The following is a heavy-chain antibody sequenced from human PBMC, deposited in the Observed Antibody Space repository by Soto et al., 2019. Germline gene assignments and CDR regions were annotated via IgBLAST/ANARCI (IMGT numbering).Heavy chain of an antibody. J-gene: IGHJ5*02. CDR1: GFIFKDFA. CDR3: TKGDSSGYFDPSAGYSTPDH. V-gene: IGHV3-23*01. D-gene: IGHD2-15*01. CDR2: ITTSEDIT. Sequence: EVQLFESGGGLVEPGESLRLSCAASGFIFKDFAMSWVRQAPGKGLEWVSTITTSEDITYYADSVRGRFTISRDNSANTLFLQMSRLRGDDTATYYCTKGDSSGYFDPSAGYSTPDHWGQGTLVTVSS.